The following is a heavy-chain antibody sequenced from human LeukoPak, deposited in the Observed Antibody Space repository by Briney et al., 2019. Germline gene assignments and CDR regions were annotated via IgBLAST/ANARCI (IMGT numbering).Heavy chain of an antibody. V-gene: IGHV4-59*08. Sequence: SETLSLTCTVSGGSISSYYWSWIRQPPGKGLEWIGYIYYSGSTNYNPSLKSRVTISVDTSKNQFSLKLSSVTAADTAVYYCARHLYGYGMDVWGQGTTVTVSS. CDR3: ARHLYGYGMDV. CDR1: GGSISSYY. CDR2: IYYSGST. J-gene: IGHJ6*02. D-gene: IGHD3-10*01.